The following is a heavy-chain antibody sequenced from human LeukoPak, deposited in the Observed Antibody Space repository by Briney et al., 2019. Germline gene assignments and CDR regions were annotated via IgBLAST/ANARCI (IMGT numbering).Heavy chain of an antibody. D-gene: IGHD4-11*01. CDR1: GVSISSSY. V-gene: IGHV4-59*01. CDR3: ARLQSYGNFLDDY. J-gene: IGHJ4*02. CDR2: IYYTGST. Sequence: SETLSLTCTVSGVSISSSYWSWIRQPPGKRLEWIGYIYYTGSTTYNPSLKSRITMSVDTSKSQFSLKLSSVTAADTAVYYCARLQSYGNFLDDYWGQGTLVTVSS.